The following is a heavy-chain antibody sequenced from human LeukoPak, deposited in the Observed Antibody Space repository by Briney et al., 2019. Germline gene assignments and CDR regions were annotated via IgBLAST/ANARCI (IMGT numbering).Heavy chain of an antibody. J-gene: IGHJ3*02. CDR2: ISYDGSNK. V-gene: IGHV3-30-3*01. CDR3: ATAGPGKAYAFDI. CDR1: GFTFSTYA. Sequence: GGSLRLSCAASGFTFSTYAMSWVRQAPGKGLEWVTVISYDGSNKFYADSVKGRFTISRDNSKNTVYVQMNSLRAEDTAVYYCATAGPGKAYAFDIWGQGTMVTVSS.